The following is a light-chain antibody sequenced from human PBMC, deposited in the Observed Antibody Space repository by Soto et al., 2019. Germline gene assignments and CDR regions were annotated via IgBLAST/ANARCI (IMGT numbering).Light chain of an antibody. J-gene: IGLJ3*02. CDR3: QSYDSSLSAL. CDR1: SSNIGAGYD. Sequence: QSVLTQPPSVSGAPGQRVTISCTGSSSNIGAGYDVHWYQQLPGTAPKLLIYGNSNRPSGVPDRFPGSKYGTSASLAITGHQAEDGADNECQSYDSSLSALFGGGTKLTVL. CDR2: GNS. V-gene: IGLV1-40*01.